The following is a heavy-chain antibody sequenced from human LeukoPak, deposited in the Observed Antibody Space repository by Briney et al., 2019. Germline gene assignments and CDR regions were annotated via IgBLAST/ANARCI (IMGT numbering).Heavy chain of an antibody. D-gene: IGHD4-17*01. CDR1: GFTFSNYA. CDR3: GRDPNVDYVGAFDF. Sequence: PGRSLRLSCAASGFTFSNYAMTWVRQAPGEGLGWVSSSRGSGGGTDYAGFVKGRFTSSRDNSKNTLYLQMNSLRAEDTAVYYWGRDPNVDYVGAFDFRGQGTMVTVSS. CDR2: SRGSGGGT. J-gene: IGHJ3*01. V-gene: IGHV3-23*01.